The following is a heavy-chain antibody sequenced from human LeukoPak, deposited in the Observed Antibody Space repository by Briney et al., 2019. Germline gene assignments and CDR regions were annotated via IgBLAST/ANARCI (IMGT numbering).Heavy chain of an antibody. CDR2: INPDGSGT. D-gene: IGHD1-1*01. CDR1: GFTFSGHW. V-gene: IGHV3-74*01. J-gene: IGHJ4*02. Sequence: GGSLRLSCAASGFTFSGHWMHWVRQVPGKGLMGVSRINPDGSGTTYADSVKGRFTISRDNAKNTLYLQMNSLTAEDTAVYYCARSGYKTGYDYWGQGTLVTVSS. CDR3: ARSGYKTGYDY.